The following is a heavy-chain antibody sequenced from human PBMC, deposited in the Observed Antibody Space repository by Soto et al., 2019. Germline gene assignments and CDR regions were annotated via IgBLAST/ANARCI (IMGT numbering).Heavy chain of an antibody. Sequence: SETLSLTCTVSGASISSGRSYWSGIRQHPGKGLEWIGYMFYSGSTYYHPSLKSRVNISADTSKNQFSLRLTSVTPADTAVYYCARDNGYGHFDSWGQGTLVTVSS. D-gene: IGHD5-12*01. CDR1: GASISSGRSY. CDR3: ARDNGYGHFDS. V-gene: IGHV4-31*02. J-gene: IGHJ4*02. CDR2: MFYSGST.